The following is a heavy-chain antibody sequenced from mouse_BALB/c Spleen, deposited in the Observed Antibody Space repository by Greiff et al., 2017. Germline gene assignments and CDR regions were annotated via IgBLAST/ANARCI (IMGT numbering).Heavy chain of an antibody. CDR3: ARGSTPRSNYFDY. CDR1: GFTFSSFG. Sequence: LVESGGGLVQPGGSRKLSCAASGFTFSSFGMHWVRQAPEKGLEWVAYISSGSSTIYYADTVKGRFTISRDNPKNTLFLQMTSLRSEDTAMYYCARGSTPRSNYFDYWGQGTTLTVSS. CDR2: ISSGSSTI. D-gene: IGHD1-1*01. V-gene: IGHV5-17*02. J-gene: IGHJ2*01.